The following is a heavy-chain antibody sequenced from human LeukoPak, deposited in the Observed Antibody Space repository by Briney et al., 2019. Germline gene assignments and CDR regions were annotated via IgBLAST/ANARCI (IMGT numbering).Heavy chain of an antibody. V-gene: IGHV4-34*01. CDR2: INHSGST. D-gene: IGHD3-10*01. J-gene: IGHJ4*02. Sequence: SETLSLTCAVYGGSFSGYYWSWIRQPPGKGLEWIGEINHSGSTNYNPSLKSRVTISVDTSKNQFSLKLSSVTAADTAVYYCARLRITMVRGVPYYFDYWGQGTLVTVPS. CDR3: ARLRITMVRGVPYYFDY. CDR1: GGSFSGYY.